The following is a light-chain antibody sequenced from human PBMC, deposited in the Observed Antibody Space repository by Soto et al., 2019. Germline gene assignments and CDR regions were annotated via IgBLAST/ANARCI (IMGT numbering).Light chain of an antibody. J-gene: IGKJ4*01. Sequence: QMTQSPSTLSASVGDTVTITFRASHDIDYWVAWFQQKPGKAPKLLIYKASSLESGVPSRFSGSGSGTEFTLTISSLQPDDFATYYCQQYNSYLTFGGGTKVDIK. CDR3: QQYNSYLT. V-gene: IGKV1-5*03. CDR1: HDIDYW. CDR2: KAS.